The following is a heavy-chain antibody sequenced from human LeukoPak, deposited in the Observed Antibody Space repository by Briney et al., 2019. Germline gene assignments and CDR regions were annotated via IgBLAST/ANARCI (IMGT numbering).Heavy chain of an antibody. V-gene: IGHV4-59*12. CDR2: IYYSGST. Sequence: KTSETLSLTCTVSGGSISSYYWSWIRQPPGKGLEWIGYIYYSGSTNYNPSLKSRVTTSVDTSRNQFSLKLSSVTAADTAVYYCGIRYGDYVDANAFDIWGQGTMVTVSS. CDR1: GGSISSYY. CDR3: GIRYGDYVDANAFDI. D-gene: IGHD4-17*01. J-gene: IGHJ3*02.